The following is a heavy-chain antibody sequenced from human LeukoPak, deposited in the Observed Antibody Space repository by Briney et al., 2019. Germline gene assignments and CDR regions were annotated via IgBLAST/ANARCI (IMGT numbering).Heavy chain of an antibody. D-gene: IGHD3-10*01. CDR2: MNPNSGNT. CDR3: ARGHYYGSGSYSKGSDY. Sequence: ASVKVSCKASGYTFTSYDINWVRQATGQGLEWMGWMNPNSGNTGYAQKFQGRVTTTRNTSISTAYMELSSLRSEDTAVYYCARGHYYGSGSYSKGSDYWGQGTLVTVSS. J-gene: IGHJ4*02. V-gene: IGHV1-8*01. CDR1: GYTFTSYD.